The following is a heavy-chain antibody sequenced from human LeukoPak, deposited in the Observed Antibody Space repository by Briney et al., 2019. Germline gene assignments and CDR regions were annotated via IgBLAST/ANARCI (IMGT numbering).Heavy chain of an antibody. CDR1: VYSFTSYW. CDR2: IYPGDSDT. J-gene: IGHJ5*02. V-gene: IGHV5-51*01. D-gene: IGHD1-26*01. CDR3: ARLSGSYSSWFDP. Sequence: GASLKISCKGSVYSFTSYWIGWVRQIPGKGLELMGIIYPGDSDTRYSPSFQGQVTISADKSISTAYLQWSSLKASDTAMYYCARLSGSYSSWFDPWGQGTLVTVSS.